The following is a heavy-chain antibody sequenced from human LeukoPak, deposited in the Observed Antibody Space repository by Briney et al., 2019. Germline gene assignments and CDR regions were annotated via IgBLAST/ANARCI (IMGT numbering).Heavy chain of an antibody. D-gene: IGHD3-10*02. CDR3: ASRYYVGSYFEW. CDR1: GASFSGYY. V-gene: IGHV4-34*01. Sequence: ETLSLTCAVYGASFSGYYWTWIRRPPGRGLEWIGEINHSGTTKYNPSLKSRVSISVDTPKNQFSVKLTSVTAADTAVYYCASRYYVGSYFEWWDQGSLVTVSS. J-gene: IGHJ4*02. CDR2: INHSGTT.